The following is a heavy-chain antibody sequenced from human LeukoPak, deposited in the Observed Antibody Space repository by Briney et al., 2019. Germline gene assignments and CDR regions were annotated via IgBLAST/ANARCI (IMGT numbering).Heavy chain of an antibody. CDR3: ARERVIRGVITYYYYYYMDV. CDR1: GGSISSYY. D-gene: IGHD3-10*01. J-gene: IGHJ6*03. V-gene: IGHV4-4*07. Sequence: PAETLSLTCTVSGGSISSYYWTWIRQPAGKGLEWIGRIYTNGSTNYNPSLKSRVTMSVETSKNQFSLKLSSVTAADTAVYYCARERVIRGVITYYYYYYMDVWGKGTTVTISS. CDR2: IYTNGST.